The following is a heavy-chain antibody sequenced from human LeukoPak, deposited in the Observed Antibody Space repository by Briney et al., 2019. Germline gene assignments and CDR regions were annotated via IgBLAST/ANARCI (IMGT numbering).Heavy chain of an antibody. CDR1: GGSIRSLY. CDR2: IYYTGST. D-gene: IGHD6-6*01. Sequence: SETLSLTCSVSGGSIRSLYWSWIRQPPGKGLEWIGYIYYTGSTNYNPSLKSRVTMFVDMSKNQFSLRLSSVTAADTAVYYCARHRAYSSSSPFDYWGQGTLVTVSS. J-gene: IGHJ4*02. CDR3: ARHRAYSSSSPFDY. V-gene: IGHV4-59*08.